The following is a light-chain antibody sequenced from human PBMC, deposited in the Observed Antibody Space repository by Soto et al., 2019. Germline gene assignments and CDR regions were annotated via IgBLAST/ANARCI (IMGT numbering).Light chain of an antibody. CDR2: KAS. CDR3: QQYNTYST. J-gene: IGKJ5*01. CDR1: QSISTW. Sequence: DIQMTQSPSTLSASVGDRVTITCRASQSISTWLAWYQQKPGKAPKLLIYKASSLESGVPVRFSGSGSGTDFTLTISSLQPEDFATYYCQQYNTYSTFGQGTRLEIK. V-gene: IGKV1-5*03.